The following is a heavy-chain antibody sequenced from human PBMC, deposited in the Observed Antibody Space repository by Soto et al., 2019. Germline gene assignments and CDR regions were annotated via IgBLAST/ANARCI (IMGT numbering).Heavy chain of an antibody. CDR1: GYTFTSSG. CDR2: ISAHTGSS. V-gene: IGHV1-18*01. Sequence: QVQLVQSGAEVKKPGASVKVSCKASGYTFTSSGMSWVRQAPGQGLEWMRWISAHTGSSEYAQRVQGRVTMTTDRSTSTAYMELRGLRSEDTALYYCARAFFYQGSDSRGYSFDAFDFWGPGTLVTVSS. J-gene: IGHJ3*01. CDR3: ARAFFYQGSDSRGYSFDAFDF. D-gene: IGHD3-22*01.